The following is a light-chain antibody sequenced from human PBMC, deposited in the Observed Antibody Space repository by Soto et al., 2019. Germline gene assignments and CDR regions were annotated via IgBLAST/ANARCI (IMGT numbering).Light chain of an antibody. V-gene: IGLV2-23*01. Sequence: QSALTQPASVSGSPGQSITISCTGGSGDIGSHNLVSWYQQYLGKAPKVIIYATTKRPSGVSDRFSGSKSGSVASLTISGLQADDEANYYCCSHVNDFTHWIFGGGTKAHRP. CDR2: ATT. CDR1: SGDIGSHNL. CDR3: CSHVNDFTHWI. J-gene: IGLJ3*02.